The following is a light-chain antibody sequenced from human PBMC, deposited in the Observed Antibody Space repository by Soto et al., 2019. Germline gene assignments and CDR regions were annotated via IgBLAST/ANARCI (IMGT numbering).Light chain of an antibody. CDR3: QNYNSAPYT. V-gene: IGKV1-27*01. J-gene: IGKJ2*01. CDR1: QGINHY. CDR2: AAS. Sequence: DIQMTQSPSSLSASVGDRVTITCRASQGINHYLAWYQHKPGKVPKLLIYAASSLQSGVTSRFSGSGSGTDFTLTISSLQPEDVATYYFQNYNSAPYTFGQGTNLELK.